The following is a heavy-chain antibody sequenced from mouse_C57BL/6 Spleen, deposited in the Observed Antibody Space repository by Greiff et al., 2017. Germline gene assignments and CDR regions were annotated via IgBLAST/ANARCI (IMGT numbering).Heavy chain of an antibody. V-gene: IGHV14-1*01. CDR2: IDPEDGDT. CDR1: GFNIKDYY. J-gene: IGHJ3*01. D-gene: IGHD1-1*01. CDR3: TIYYGSSRFAY. Sequence: EVQLQQSGAELVRPGASVKLSCTASGFNIKDYYMHWVKQRPEQGLEWIGRIDPEDGDTEYAPKFQGKATMTADTSSNTAYLQLSSLTSEDTAVYYCTIYYGSSRFAYWGQGTLVTVSA.